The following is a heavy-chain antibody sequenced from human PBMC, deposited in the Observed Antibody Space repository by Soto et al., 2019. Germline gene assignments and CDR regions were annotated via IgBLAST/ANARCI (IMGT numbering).Heavy chain of an antibody. CDR1: GGSCVSFS. CDR2: INHSGGT. V-gene: IGHV4-34*01. D-gene: IGHD2-2*01. Sequence: SETHALPSGVEGGSCVSFSLRGIRQPTGRGLEWIGEINHSGGTSYNPSLKSRVSMSIDTSKNQFSLRLSSVTAAATAVHSCARVGPDCNSVSCIRGRWFDPWGKGTLVTVSS. J-gene: IGHJ5*02. CDR3: ARVGPDCNSVSCIRGRWFDP.